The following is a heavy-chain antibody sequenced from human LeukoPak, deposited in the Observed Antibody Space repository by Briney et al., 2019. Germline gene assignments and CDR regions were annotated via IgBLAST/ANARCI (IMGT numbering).Heavy chain of an antibody. J-gene: IGHJ5*02. Sequence: ASVKVSCKASGYTFTGYYMHWVRQAAGQGLEWMGWMNPHSGNAGYAQKFQGRVTMTRDTSISTAYMELSSLRSEDTAVYYCARIPHRVPHNWFDPWGQGTLVTVSS. V-gene: IGHV1-8*02. CDR2: MNPHSGNA. CDR3: ARIPHRVPHNWFDP. CDR1: GYTFTGYY. D-gene: IGHD2-2*01.